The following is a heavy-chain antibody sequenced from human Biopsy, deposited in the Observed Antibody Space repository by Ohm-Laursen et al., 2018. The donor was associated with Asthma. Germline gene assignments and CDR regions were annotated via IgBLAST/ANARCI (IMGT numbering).Heavy chain of an antibody. D-gene: IGHD2-8*01. CDR1: GGSLSSGPYY. CDR2: INYSGST. CDR3: ARDLSGYCTSSACYGFDS. Sequence: SQTLSLTCTVSGGSLSSGPYYWSWVRQHPGKGLEWIGYINYSGSTFYSPSLESRVTVSVDTSKNQFSLKLSSVTAADTAVYYCARDLSGYCTSSACYGFDSWGQGTLVSVS. V-gene: IGHV4-31*03. J-gene: IGHJ5*01.